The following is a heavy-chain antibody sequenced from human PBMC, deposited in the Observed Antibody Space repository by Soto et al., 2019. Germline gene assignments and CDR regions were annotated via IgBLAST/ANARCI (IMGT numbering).Heavy chain of an antibody. J-gene: IGHJ4*02. V-gene: IGHV3-30*18. CDR2: ISFDGSNK. D-gene: IGHD3-16*01. CDR3: AKNVAPLSPDLYFDY. Sequence: GSLRLSCVASGFTFRSYGMHWVRQASGKGLEWVAVISFDGSNKYYADSVKGRFTISRDNSKNTLYLQMDSLRAEDTAVYYCAKNVAPLSPDLYFDYWGQGTLVTVSS. CDR1: GFTFRSYG.